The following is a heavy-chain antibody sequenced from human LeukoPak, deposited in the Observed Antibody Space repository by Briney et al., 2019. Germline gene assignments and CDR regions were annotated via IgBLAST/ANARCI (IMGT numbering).Heavy chain of an antibody. D-gene: IGHD3-9*01. J-gene: IGHJ4*02. CDR3: AKGRKDFDTNLGPFDS. CDR2: IYHSGST. V-gene: IGHV4-38-2*02. CDR1: GYSISSGYY. Sequence: SETLSLTCTVSGYSISSGYYWGWIRQPPGKGLEWIGSIYHSGSTFYNPSLKSRVTISVGTSKTQFSLKVTSVTTADTAVYYCAKGRKDFDTNLGPFDSWGQEILVTVSS.